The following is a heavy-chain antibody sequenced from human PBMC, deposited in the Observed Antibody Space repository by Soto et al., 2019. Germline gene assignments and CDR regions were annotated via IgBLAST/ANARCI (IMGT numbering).Heavy chain of an antibody. CDR3: ARHRGPTGPNY. V-gene: IGHV4-4*02. CDR2: MYHSGNT. D-gene: IGHD3-10*01. CDR1: GGSIITSNW. J-gene: IGHJ4*02. Sequence: SETLSLTCAFSGGSIITSNWWSWVRQPPGKGLEWIGSMYHSGNTYHNPSLKSRVTISVDTSKNQLSLNLRSVTAADTAVYYCARHRGPTGPNYWGQGTLVTVSS.